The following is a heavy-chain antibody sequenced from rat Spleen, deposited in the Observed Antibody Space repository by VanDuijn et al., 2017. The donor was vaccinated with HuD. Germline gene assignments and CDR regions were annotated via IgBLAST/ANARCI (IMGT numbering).Heavy chain of an antibody. D-gene: IGHD4-3*01. CDR1: GFTFRNSD. CDR3: ARQDTSGYSNWFTY. J-gene: IGHJ3*01. V-gene: IGHV5-25*01. CDR2: ISPSGVT. Sequence: EVQLVESGGGLVQPGRSLKLSCEVSGFTFRNSDMPWARQTPTKGLEWVSSISPSGVTYYRYSVKGRFTVSRDNTKSTLHLLMDSLRSEDTATYYCARQDTSGYSNWFTYWGQGTLVTVSS.